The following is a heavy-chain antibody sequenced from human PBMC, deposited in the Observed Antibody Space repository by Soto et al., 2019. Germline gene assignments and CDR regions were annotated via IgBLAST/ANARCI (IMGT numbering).Heavy chain of an antibody. CDR3: AKERRDTYNRVDS. Sequence: SETLSLTCTVSSDFISDYYWSWIRQTPGKGLEWIGCIHHSGTSYYNPSLNSRVTTSVDTSKKQFSLKLTSVTTADAAVYYCAKERRDTYNRVDSWGQGTLVTVSS. J-gene: IGHJ4*02. V-gene: IGHV4-59*01. CDR2: IHHSGTS. CDR1: SDFISDYY. D-gene: IGHD1-1*01.